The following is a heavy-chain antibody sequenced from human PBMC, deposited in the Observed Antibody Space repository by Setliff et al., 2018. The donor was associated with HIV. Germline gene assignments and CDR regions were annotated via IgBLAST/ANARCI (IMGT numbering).Heavy chain of an antibody. CDR2: IYTSGSV. CDR3: ARSPRIGVAGEFEY. CDR1: GGSISSYY. J-gene: IGHJ4*02. D-gene: IGHD6-19*01. V-gene: IGHV4-4*09. Sequence: LSLTCTVSGGSISSYYWSWIRQPPGKGLEWIGYIYTSGSVNYNPSLNSRVTISVDTSKNQFSLKVNSVTAADTAVYYCARSPRIGVAGEFEYWGQGTLVTV.